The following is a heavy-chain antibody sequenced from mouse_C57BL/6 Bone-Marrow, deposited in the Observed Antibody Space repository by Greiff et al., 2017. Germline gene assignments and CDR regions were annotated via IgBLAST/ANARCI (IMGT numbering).Heavy chain of an antibody. Sequence: QVQLQQPGAELVKPGASVNLSCKASGYTFTSYWMHWVKQRPGQGLEWIGMIHPNSGSTNYTEKFKSKATLTVAKSSSTAYMQLSILTSEDSAVYYCARIYYAPPWCAYWGQGTLVTVSA. J-gene: IGHJ3*01. CDR3: ARIYYAPPWCAY. D-gene: IGHD2-1*01. V-gene: IGHV1-64*01. CDR2: IHPNSGST. CDR1: GYTFTSYW.